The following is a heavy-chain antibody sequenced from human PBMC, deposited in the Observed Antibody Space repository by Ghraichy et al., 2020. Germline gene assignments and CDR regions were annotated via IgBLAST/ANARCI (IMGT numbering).Heavy chain of an antibody. CDR3: AKMGPAGGDIVVVVAANTRNYYGMDV. CDR1: GFTFSSYA. V-gene: IGHV3-23*01. Sequence: LSLTCAASGFTFSSYAMSWVRQAPGKGLEWVSAISGSGGSTYYADSVKGRFTISRDNSKNTLYLQMNSLRAEDTAVYYCAKMGPAGGDIVVVVAANTRNYYGMDVWGQGTTVTVSS. CDR2: ISGSGGST. J-gene: IGHJ6*02. D-gene: IGHD2-15*01.